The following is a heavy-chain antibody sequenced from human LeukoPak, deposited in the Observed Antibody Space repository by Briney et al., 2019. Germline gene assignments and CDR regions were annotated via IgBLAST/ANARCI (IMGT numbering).Heavy chain of an antibody. CDR3: ARETTVAPFDL. J-gene: IGHJ2*01. D-gene: IGHD4-23*01. CDR2: IYYSGST. Sequence: SETLSLTCTVSGGSISSYYWNWTRQPPGKGLEWIGYIYYSGSTNYNPSLKSRVTISVDTSKNQFSLKLSSVTAADTAVYYCARETTVAPFDLWGRGTLVTVSS. CDR1: GGSISSYY. V-gene: IGHV4-59*01.